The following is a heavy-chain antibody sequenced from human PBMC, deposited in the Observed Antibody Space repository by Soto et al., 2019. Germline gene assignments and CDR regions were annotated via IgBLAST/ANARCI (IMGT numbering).Heavy chain of an antibody. V-gene: IGHV1-18*01. CDR2: ITAFNGNT. CDR1: GYTFTNFG. J-gene: IGHJ6*02. Sequence: QVHLVQSGAEVKKPGASVKVSCKTSGYTFTNFGISWVRQAPGQGLEWMGWITAFNGNTNYGQKFQGRVTMTTDTSTSPGYMELRNLRSDDTAVYYCARDLGGVEVPGVTRADVWGQGTTVIVSS. CDR3: ARDLGGVEVPGVTRADV. D-gene: IGHD2-15*01.